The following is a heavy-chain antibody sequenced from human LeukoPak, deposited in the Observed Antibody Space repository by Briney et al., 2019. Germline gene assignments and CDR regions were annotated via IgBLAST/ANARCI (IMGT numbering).Heavy chain of an antibody. CDR2: IKDNGIGA. CDR3: ARMGVGDTGLEF. J-gene: IGHJ4*02. D-gene: IGHD1-26*01. CDR1: GFTFSNYW. V-gene: IGHV3-74*01. Sequence: GGSLRLSCAASGFTFSNYWMHWVRQAPGKGLVWISRIKDNGIGANYADPAKGRFTISRDNAKNTLYLQMTSLRAEDTAVYYCARMGVGDTGLEFWGQGVLVTVSS.